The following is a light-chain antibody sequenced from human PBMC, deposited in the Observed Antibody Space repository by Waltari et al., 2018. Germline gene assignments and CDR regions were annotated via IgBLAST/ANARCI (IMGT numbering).Light chain of an antibody. Sequence: IVLTQSPGTLSLSPAERASLSCRASQSVSSSYLAWYQQKPGQAPRLLIYGAASRATGIPGRFSGSGSGTDFTLTISRLEPEDCAVYYCQQYGSSPFTLGPGTKVDIK. CDR3: QQYGSSPFT. V-gene: IGKV3-20*01. J-gene: IGKJ3*01. CDR2: GAA. CDR1: QSVSSSY.